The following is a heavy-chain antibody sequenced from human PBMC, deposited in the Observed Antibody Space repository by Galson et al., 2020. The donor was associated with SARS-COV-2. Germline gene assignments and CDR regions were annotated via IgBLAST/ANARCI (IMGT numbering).Heavy chain of an antibody. J-gene: IGHJ4*02. CDR2: IYYSGST. CDR1: GGSISSSSYY. Sequence: ASETLSLTCTVSGGSISSSSYYWGWIRQPPGKGLEWIGSIYYSGSTYYNPSLKSRVTISVDTSKNQFSLKLSSVTAADTAVYYCARLYGSWYFDYWGQGTLVTVSS. V-gene: IGHV4-39*01. CDR3: ARLYGSWYFDY. D-gene: IGHD6-13*01.